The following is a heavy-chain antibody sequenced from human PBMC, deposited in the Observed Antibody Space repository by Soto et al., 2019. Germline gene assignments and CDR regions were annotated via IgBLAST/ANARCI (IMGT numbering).Heavy chain of an antibody. D-gene: IGHD3-16*01. Sequence: ASVKVSCKASGYTFTSYYMHWVRQVPGQGLEWMGIINPSGGSTSYAQKFQGRVTMTRDTSTSTVYMELSSLRSEDTAVYYCARDLKRSRFSGEPEDDYWGQGALVTVSS. CDR1: GYTFTSYY. J-gene: IGHJ4*02. V-gene: IGHV1-46*01. CDR3: ARDLKRSRFSGEPEDDY. CDR2: INPSGGST.